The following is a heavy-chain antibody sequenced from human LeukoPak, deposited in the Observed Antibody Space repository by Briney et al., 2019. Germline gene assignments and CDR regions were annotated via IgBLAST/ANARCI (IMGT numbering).Heavy chain of an antibody. J-gene: IGHJ4*02. V-gene: IGHV4-39*01. CDR2: IYYTGST. CDR1: GVSISSSSYY. D-gene: IGHD3-3*01. CDR3: ARLPRIKIFEVVN. Sequence: SETLCLTCTVSGVSISSSSYYWGCIRQPPGKGLEWIGSIYYTGSTYYNPSLKSRFTISVDTSKNQCSLKLSSLTAVDTAVYYCARLPRIKIFEVVNWGQGNLVTVSS.